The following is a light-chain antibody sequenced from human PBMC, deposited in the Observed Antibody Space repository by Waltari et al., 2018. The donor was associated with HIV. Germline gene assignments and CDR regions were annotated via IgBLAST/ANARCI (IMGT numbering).Light chain of an antibody. CDR2: QDK. CDR1: NLADKR. Sequence: ELTQPASVSVSLGQTVSIPCSGHNLADKRACWYQQKTGQSLVWVMYQDKRRPSVIPERCSGSNVGNTATLTSSGTQAMDEADYYCQAWDSGTVLFGGGTELTVL. J-gene: IGLJ2*01. CDR3: QAWDSGTVL. V-gene: IGLV3-1*01.